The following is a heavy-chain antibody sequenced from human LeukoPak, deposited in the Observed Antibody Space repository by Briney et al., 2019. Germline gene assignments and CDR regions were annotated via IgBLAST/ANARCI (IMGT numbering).Heavy chain of an antibody. CDR3: ARVVPAATRFDY. V-gene: IGHV4-39*01. Sequence: PSETLSLTCTVSGGSISSSSYYWGWIRQPPGKGLEWIGSIYYSGSTYYNPSLKSRVTISVDTSKNQFSLKLSSVTAADTAVYYCARVVPAATRFDYWGQGTLVTVSS. CDR1: GGSISSSSYY. D-gene: IGHD2-2*01. J-gene: IGHJ4*02. CDR2: IYYSGST.